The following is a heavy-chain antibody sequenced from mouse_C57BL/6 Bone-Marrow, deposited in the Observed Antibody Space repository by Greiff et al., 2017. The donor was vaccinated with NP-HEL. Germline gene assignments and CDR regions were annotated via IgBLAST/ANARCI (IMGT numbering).Heavy chain of an antibody. J-gene: IGHJ3*01. CDR3: ANGVPY. Sequence: QVQLKESGAELARPGASVKLSCKASGYTFTSYGISWVKQRTGQGLEWIGEIYPRSGNTYYNEKFKGKATLTADKSSSTAYMELRSLTSEDSAVYFCANGVPYWGQGTLVTVSA. V-gene: IGHV1-81*01. CDR2: IYPRSGNT. CDR1: GYTFTSYG. D-gene: IGHD2-14*01.